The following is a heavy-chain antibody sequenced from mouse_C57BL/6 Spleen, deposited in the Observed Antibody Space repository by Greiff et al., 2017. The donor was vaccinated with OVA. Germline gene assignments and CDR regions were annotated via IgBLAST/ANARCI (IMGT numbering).Heavy chain of an antibody. CDR1: GFPFSSYG. Sequence: EVMLVESGGDLVKPGGSLKLSCAASGFPFSSYGMSWVRQTPDKRLEWVATISSGGSYTYYPDSVKGRFTISRDNAKNTLYLQMSSLKSEDTAMYYCAIAMDYWGQGTSVTVSS. V-gene: IGHV5-6*01. J-gene: IGHJ4*01. CDR2: ISSGGSYT. CDR3: AIAMDY.